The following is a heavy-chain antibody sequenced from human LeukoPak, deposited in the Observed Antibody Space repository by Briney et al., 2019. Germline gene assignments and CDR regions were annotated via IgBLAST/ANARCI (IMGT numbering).Heavy chain of an antibody. CDR2: INGAGGST. J-gene: IGHJ4*02. V-gene: IGHV3-23*01. CDR1: GFTFSSYA. Sequence: PGGSLRLSCTASGFTFSSYAMSWVRQAPGVGLEWVSAINGAGGSTWYADSVKGRFTISRDNSKNTLYMQMNSLSAEDTAVYYCAKDPYDSSGSRYDYWGQGTLVTVSS. CDR3: AKDPYDSSGSRYDY. D-gene: IGHD3-22*01.